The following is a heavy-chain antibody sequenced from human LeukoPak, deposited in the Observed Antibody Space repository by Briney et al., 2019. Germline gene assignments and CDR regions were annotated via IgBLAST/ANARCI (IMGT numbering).Heavy chain of an antibody. CDR3: ARLLDNDSSGDPDTFDM. Sequence: PSETPSLTCSVSGDSISRHFWSWIRQPPETGLEWISFIHYSGETKYNPSLQSRVTILVDTSENEFSLRLTSVTAADTAVYYCARLLDNDSSGDPDTFDMWGQGTVVTVSS. D-gene: IGHD3-22*01. CDR2: IHYSGET. V-gene: IGHV4-59*11. J-gene: IGHJ3*02. CDR1: GDSISRHF.